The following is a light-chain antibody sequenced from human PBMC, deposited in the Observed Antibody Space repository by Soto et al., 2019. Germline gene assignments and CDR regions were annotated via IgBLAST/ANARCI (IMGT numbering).Light chain of an antibody. CDR2: GAS. CDR1: QTITNNY. CDR3: QQYGTSPIT. Sequence: EIVLTQSPGTLSLSPGERATLSCRTSQTITNNYLAWYQQKPGQAPRLLIYGASSRVPGIPDRFSGSGSGTHFPLTISRLEPEDFAVYYCQQYGTSPITFGQGTRLEIK. V-gene: IGKV3-20*01. J-gene: IGKJ5*01.